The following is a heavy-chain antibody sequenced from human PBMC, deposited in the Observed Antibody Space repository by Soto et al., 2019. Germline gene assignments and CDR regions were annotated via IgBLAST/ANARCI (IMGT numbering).Heavy chain of an antibody. J-gene: IGHJ6*02. CDR2: ISTYNGDT. V-gene: IGHV1-18*01. CDR3: ARAGAAPYYYYGMDV. Sequence: QVQLVQSGAEVRKPGASVKVSCKASGYTFSTSGMSWLRQAPGQGLEWMGWISTYNGDTNDAPKFQDRVTMTSDTSTSTVYMELSSLRSDDTAVYYCARAGAAPYYYYGMDVWGQGTRVTVSS. D-gene: IGHD2-15*01. CDR1: GYTFSTSG.